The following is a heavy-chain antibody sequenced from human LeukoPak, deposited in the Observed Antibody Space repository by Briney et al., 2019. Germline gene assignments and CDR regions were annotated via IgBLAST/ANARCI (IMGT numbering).Heavy chain of an antibody. CDR1: GFTFSSHP. CDR2: KSYDGSKI. CDR3: ARDKTSGYQPRGVMDV. D-gene: IGHD5-12*01. V-gene: IGHV3-30-3*01. J-gene: IGHJ6*04. Sequence: GGFLRLSCAASGFTFSSHPLHWVRQAPGKGLEWVTLKSYDGSKIYYADSVKGRFTISRDNAKNSLYLQMNSLRVEDTAVYYCARDKTSGYQPRGVMDVWGKGTTAIVSS.